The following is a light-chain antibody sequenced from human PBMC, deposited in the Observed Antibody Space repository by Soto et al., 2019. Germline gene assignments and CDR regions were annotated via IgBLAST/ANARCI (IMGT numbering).Light chain of an antibody. Sequence: DIQMTQSPSSLSASVGDRVTXXXXXSQGISNYLAWYQQKPGKAPKLLIYAASSLHSGVPSRFSGSGSGTDFTLTITSLQPEDFATYYCQQTFGIFPWTFGQGTKVDIK. CDR2: AAS. V-gene: IGKV1-16*01. J-gene: IGKJ1*01. CDR3: QQTFGIFPWT. CDR1: QGISNY.